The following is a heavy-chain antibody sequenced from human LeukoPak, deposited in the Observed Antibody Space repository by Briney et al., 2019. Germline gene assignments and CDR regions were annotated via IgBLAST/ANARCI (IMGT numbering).Heavy chain of an antibody. CDR2: IYHSGST. Sequence: RPSETLSLTCAVSGGSISSGGYSWSWIRQPPGKGLEWIGYIYHSGSTNYNPSLKSRVTISVDTSKNQFSLKLSSVTAADTAVYYCARGRRVRYCSSTSCYNWFDPWGQGTLVTVSS. CDR1: GGSISSGGYS. D-gene: IGHD2-2*01. J-gene: IGHJ5*02. CDR3: ARGRRVRYCSSTSCYNWFDP. V-gene: IGHV4-30-2*01.